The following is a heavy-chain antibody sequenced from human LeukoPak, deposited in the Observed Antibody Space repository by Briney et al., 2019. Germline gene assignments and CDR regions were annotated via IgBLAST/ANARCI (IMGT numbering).Heavy chain of an antibody. CDR2: ISYDGSNK. CDR3: AKDRYGDLSY. Sequence: GGSLRLSCAASGFTFSSYAMHWVRQAPGKGLEWVAVISYDGSNKYYADSVKGRFTISRDNSKNTLYLQMNSLRAEDTAVYYCAKDRYGDLSYWGQGTLVTVSS. J-gene: IGHJ4*02. V-gene: IGHV3-30*04. D-gene: IGHD4-17*01. CDR1: GFTFSSYA.